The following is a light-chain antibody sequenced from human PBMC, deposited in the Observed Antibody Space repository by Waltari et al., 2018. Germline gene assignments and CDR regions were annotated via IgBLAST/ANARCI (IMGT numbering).Light chain of an antibody. CDR1: QSITNW. Sequence: DIQMTQSPSTLSASVGDRVTITCRASQSITNWLDWYQQRPGQAPKLLIFRASLLERGVPSKFGGSGSGTDFTLTINSLQPEDFASYYCQQYWSFPLTFGGGTKVEMK. CDR3: QQYWSFPLT. CDR2: RAS. V-gene: IGKV1-5*03. J-gene: IGKJ4*01.